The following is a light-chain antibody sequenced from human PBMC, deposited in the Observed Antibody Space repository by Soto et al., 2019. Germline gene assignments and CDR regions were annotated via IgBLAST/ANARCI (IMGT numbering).Light chain of an antibody. CDR3: QTWGTGVAV. Sequence: QSVLTQSPSASASLGASVKLTCTLSSGHNNYAIAWHQQQPEKGPRYLMKVNSDGSHNKGDGIPDRFSGSSSGAERYLSISSLQSEDEADYYCQTWGTGVAVFGGGTQLTVL. J-gene: IGLJ7*01. CDR1: SGHNNYA. V-gene: IGLV4-69*01. CDR2: VNSDGSH.